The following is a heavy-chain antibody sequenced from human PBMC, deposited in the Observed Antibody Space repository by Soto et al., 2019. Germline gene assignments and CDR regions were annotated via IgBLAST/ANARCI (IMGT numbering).Heavy chain of an antibody. CDR3: AAVPTYYYDSSGYGSPDY. Sequence: ASVKVSCKASGFTFTCSAVQWVRQARGQRLEWIGWIVVGSGNTNYAQKVQERVTITRDMSTSTAYMELSSLRSEDTAVYYCAAVPTYYYDSSGYGSPDYWGQGTLVTVSS. CDR2: IVVGSGNT. D-gene: IGHD3-22*01. J-gene: IGHJ4*02. V-gene: IGHV1-58*01. CDR1: GFTFTCSA.